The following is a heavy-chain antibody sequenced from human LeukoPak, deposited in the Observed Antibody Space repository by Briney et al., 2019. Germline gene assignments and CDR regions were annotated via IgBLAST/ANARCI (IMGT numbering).Heavy chain of an antibody. D-gene: IGHD3-22*01. CDR1: GFSVSSNY. V-gene: IGHV3-74*01. J-gene: IGHJ1*01. CDR3: ATGNYYDSRGYYTFGY. CDR2: INGDGSTT. Sequence: GGSLRLSCAASGFSVSSNYMSWVRQAPGKGLVWVSLINGDGSTTNYADFVKGRFTISRDNAKNTLSLQVNSLRAEDTAVYYCATGNYYDSRGYYTFGYWGQGTLVTVSS.